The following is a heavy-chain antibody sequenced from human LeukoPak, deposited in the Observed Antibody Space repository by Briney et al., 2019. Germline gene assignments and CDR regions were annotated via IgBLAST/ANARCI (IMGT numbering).Heavy chain of an antibody. J-gene: IGHJ4*02. Sequence: SETLSLTCTVSGGAMSGYYWTWIRQSPGRRLEWTAYIHYSGSTNYNPSLKSRVTISVDTSKNQFSLRLNSVTAADTAVYYCARLRGNYFPDYWGQGTLVTVSS. D-gene: IGHD4-11*01. CDR3: ARLRGNYFPDY. V-gene: IGHV4-59*01. CDR1: GGAMSGYY. CDR2: IHYSGST.